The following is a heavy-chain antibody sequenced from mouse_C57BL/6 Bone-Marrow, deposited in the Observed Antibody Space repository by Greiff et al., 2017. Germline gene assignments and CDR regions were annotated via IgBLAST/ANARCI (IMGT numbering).Heavy chain of an antibody. D-gene: IGHD1-1*01. CDR3: TSMTTVAYYAMDY. CDR1: GFNIKDDY. V-gene: IGHV14-4*01. CDR2: IDPENGDT. Sequence: EVQLQQSGAELVRPGASVKLSCTASGFNIKDDYMHWVKQRPEQGLEWIGWIDPENGDTEYASKFQGKATITADTSSNTAYLQLSSLTSEDTAVYYCTSMTTVAYYAMDYWGQGTSVTVSS. J-gene: IGHJ4*01.